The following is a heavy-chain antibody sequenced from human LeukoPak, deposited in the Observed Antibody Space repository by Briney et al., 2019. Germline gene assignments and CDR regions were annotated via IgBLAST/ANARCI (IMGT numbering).Heavy chain of an antibody. CDR3: ARDRTYYYDSSGYRSGGYFDY. J-gene: IGHJ4*02. Sequence: PGGSLRLSCAASGFTFSSNWMSWVRQAPGKGLEWVANIRQGGSEKYYVDSVKGRFTISRDDAKNSLYLQMNSLRAEDTAVYYCARDRTYYYDSSGYRSGGYFDYWGQGTLVTVSS. CDR2: IRQGGSEK. V-gene: IGHV3-7*03. CDR1: GFTFSSNW. D-gene: IGHD3-22*01.